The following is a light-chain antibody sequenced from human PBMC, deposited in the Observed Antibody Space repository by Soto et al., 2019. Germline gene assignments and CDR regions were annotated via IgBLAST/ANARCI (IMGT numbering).Light chain of an antibody. CDR1: SSDVGSYDH. CDR2: EVS. Sequence: QSVLTRPASVSGSPGQSITISCSGTSSDVGSYDHVAWYQQFPGKTPKLMIYEVSNRPSGVSSRFSGSKSGNTASLTISGIQAEDEADYYCISYTGSSTSYVFGSGTKVTV. V-gene: IGLV2-14*01. CDR3: ISYTGSSTSYV. J-gene: IGLJ1*01.